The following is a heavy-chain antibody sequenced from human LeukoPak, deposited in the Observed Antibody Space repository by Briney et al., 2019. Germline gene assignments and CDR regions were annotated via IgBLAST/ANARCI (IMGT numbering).Heavy chain of an antibody. Sequence: GGSLRLSCAASGFTFSSYSMNWVRQAPGKGLEWVSSISSSSSYIYYADSVKGRFTISRDNAKNSLYLQMNSLRAEDTAVYYCARDRPEYYDFWSGYSGFDYWGQGTLVTVSS. V-gene: IGHV3-21*01. CDR2: ISSSSSYI. J-gene: IGHJ4*02. CDR1: GFTFSSYS. D-gene: IGHD3-3*01. CDR3: ARDRPEYYDFWSGYSGFDY.